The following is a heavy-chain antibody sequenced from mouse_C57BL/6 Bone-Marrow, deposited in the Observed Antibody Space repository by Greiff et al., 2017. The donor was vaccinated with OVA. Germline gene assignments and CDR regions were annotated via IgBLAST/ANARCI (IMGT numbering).Heavy chain of an antibody. D-gene: IGHD4-1*01. V-gene: IGHV1-63*01. J-gene: IGHJ2*01. CDR1: GYTFTNYW. Sequence: VQGVESGAELVRPGTSVKMSCKASGYTFTNYWIGWAKQRPGHGLEWIGDIYPGGGYTNYNEKFKGKATLTADKSSSTAYMQFSSLTSEDSAIYYCARWSGYFDYWGQGTTLTVSS. CDR2: IYPGGGYT. CDR3: ARWSGYFDY.